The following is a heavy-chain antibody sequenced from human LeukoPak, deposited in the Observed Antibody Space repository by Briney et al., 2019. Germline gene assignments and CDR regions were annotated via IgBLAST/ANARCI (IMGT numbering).Heavy chain of an antibody. D-gene: IGHD6-13*01. Sequence: SETLSLTCAVYGGSFSGYYWSLIRQPPGKGLEWIAEINHSGSTNYNPSLKSRVTISVDTSKNQFSLKLSSVTAADTAVYYCARGLPVTNPKDSSSWTQPKDDYWGQGTLVTVSS. V-gene: IGHV4-34*01. CDR1: GGSFSGYY. CDR3: ARGLPVTNPKDSSSWTQPKDDY. J-gene: IGHJ4*02. CDR2: INHSGST.